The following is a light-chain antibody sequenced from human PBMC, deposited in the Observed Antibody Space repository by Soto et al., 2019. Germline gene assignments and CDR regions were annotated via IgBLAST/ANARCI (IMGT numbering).Light chain of an antibody. CDR3: HSWGTGNRV. Sequence: QSVLTQPPSASASLGASVNLTCILSRGYNNYGIAWHQQQPGRGPRYLMKVNSDGSHNKGDGIPDRFSGSSSGAERHLTISGLQSEDEAVYFCHSWGTGNRVFGGGTKLTVL. J-gene: IGLJ3*02. V-gene: IGLV4-69*02. CDR1: RGYNNYG. CDR2: VNSDGSH.